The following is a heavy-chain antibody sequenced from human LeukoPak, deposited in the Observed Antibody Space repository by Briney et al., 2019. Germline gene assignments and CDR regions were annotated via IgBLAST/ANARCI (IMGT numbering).Heavy chain of an antibody. J-gene: IGHJ4*02. CDR1: GFTFSSYW. V-gene: IGHV3-7*01. CDR2: IKQDGSEK. CDR3: ARDYYGSGSYYDY. D-gene: IGHD3-10*01. Sequence: GGSLRLSCAASGFTFSSYWMTWVRQAPGKGLEWVAIIKQDGSEKYYVNSVKGRFTISRDNAKNSLYLQMNRLRAEDTAVYYCARDYYGSGSYYDYWGQGTLATVSS.